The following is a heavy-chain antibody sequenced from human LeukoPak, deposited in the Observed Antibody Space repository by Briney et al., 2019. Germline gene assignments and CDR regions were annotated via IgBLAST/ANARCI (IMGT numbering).Heavy chain of an antibody. Sequence: GGSLRLSRAASAFTFSSYCMHWVRQAPGKGLVWLSHINSGGDRTGYADSVKDRFTISRDNAKNTLYLQMNSLSAEDTAIYYCARGGSDYYYPFDYWGQGTLVTVSS. CDR2: INSGGDRT. CDR3: ARGGSDYYYPFDY. CDR1: AFTFSSYC. J-gene: IGHJ4*02. D-gene: IGHD3-22*01. V-gene: IGHV3-74*01.